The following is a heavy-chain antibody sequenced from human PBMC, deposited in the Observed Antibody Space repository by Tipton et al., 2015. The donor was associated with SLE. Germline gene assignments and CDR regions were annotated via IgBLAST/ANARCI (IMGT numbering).Heavy chain of an antibody. J-gene: IGHJ4*02. CDR2: TNPSGNT. D-gene: IGHD6-13*01. V-gene: IGHV4-34*01. Sequence: TLSLTCAVYGGSFSGYSWSWIRQPPGKGLEWIGQTNPSGNTNYNPSLKSRVTISVDTSNNQLSLKLTSVTAADTAVYYCTGVGSGPGTDYWGQGTLVTVSS. CDR3: TGVGSGPGTDY. CDR1: GGSFSGYS.